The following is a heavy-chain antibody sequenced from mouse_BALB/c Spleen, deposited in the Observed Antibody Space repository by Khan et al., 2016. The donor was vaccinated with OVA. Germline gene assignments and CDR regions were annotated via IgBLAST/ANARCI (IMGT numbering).Heavy chain of an antibody. V-gene: IGHV5-9-3*01. CDR3: ARSPDANFDY. J-gene: IGHJ2*03. D-gene: IGHD2-3*01. CDR2: ISSDGDYT. CDR1: GFTFSTYA. Sequence: EVELVESGGGLVQPGGSLKLSCAASGFTFSTYAMSWVRQTPEKRLEWVATISSDGDYTYYPDNVTGRFTISRDNAKNTLYLQMSSLRSEDKAMDYCARSPDANFDYWGQGTSVTVS.